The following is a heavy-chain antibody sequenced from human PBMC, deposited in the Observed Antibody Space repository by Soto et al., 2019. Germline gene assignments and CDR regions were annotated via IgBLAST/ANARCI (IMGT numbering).Heavy chain of an antibody. CDR1: GFTISGSA. CDR2: IRSKANSYAT. CDR3: TGELAYCGGDCYSVP. J-gene: IGHJ5*02. D-gene: IGHD2-21*02. Sequence: GGSLRLSCAASGFTISGSAMHWVRQASGKGLEWVGRIRSKANSYATAYAASVKGRFTISRDDSKNTAYLQMNSLKTEDTAVYYCTGELAYCGGDCYSVPWGQGTLVTVSS. V-gene: IGHV3-73*01.